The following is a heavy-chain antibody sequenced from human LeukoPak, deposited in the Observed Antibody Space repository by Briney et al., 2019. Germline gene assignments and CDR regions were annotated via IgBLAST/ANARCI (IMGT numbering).Heavy chain of an antibody. CDR2: INHSGST. CDR3: ARRSGYGSGSYF. CDR1: GGSFSGYY. D-gene: IGHD3-10*01. Sequence: SETLSLTCAIYGGSFSGYYWSWIRQPPGKGLEWIGEINHSGSTNYNPSLKSRVTISVDTSKNQFSLKLSSVTAADTAVYYCARRSGYGSGSYFWGQGTLVTVSS. J-gene: IGHJ4*02. V-gene: IGHV4-34*01.